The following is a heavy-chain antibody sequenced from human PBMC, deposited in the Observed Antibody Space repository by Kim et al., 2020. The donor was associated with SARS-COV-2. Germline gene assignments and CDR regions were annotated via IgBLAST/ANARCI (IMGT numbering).Heavy chain of an antibody. CDR2: GSR. J-gene: IGHJ1*01. D-gene: IGHD4-17*01. V-gene: IGHV3-23*01. Sequence: GSRYDAEAVKGRFTISRDDTKNTLYLQMNSLRAEDTAIYYCAKGSTTVEHWGQGTLVTASS. CDR3: AKGSTTVEH.